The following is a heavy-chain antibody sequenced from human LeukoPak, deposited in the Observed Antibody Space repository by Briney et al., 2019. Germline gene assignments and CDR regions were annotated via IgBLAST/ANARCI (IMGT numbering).Heavy chain of an antibody. Sequence: GGSLRLSCTASGFTFGDYAMSWVRQAPGKGLEWVGFIRSKAYGGTTEYAASVKGRFTISRDDSKSIAYLQMNSLKTEDTAVYYCTRDHRPALLRFLEWSRPDAFDIWGQGTMVTVSS. D-gene: IGHD3-3*01. CDR1: GFTFGDYA. CDR2: IRSKAYGGTT. V-gene: IGHV3-49*04. CDR3: TRDHRPALLRFLEWSRPDAFDI. J-gene: IGHJ3*02.